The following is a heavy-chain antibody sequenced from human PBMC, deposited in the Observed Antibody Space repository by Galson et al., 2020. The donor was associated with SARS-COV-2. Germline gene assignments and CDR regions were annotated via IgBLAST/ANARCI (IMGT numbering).Heavy chain of an antibody. D-gene: IGHD2-2*01. CDR3: ARQSSSTSTTEHLVSDWFDP. CDR2: IYYSGST. V-gene: IGHV4-59*08. J-gene: IGHJ5*02. Sequence: SETLSLTCTVSGGSISSYYWSWIRQPPGKGLEWIGYIYYSGSTNYNPSLKSRVTISVDTSKNQFSLKLSSVTAADTAVYYCARQSSSTSTTEHLVSDWFDPWGQGTLVTVSS. CDR1: GGSISSYY.